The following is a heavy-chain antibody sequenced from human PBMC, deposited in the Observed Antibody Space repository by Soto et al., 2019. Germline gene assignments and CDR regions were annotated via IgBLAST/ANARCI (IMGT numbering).Heavy chain of an antibody. V-gene: IGHV1-69*13. CDR1: GGTFSSYA. D-gene: IGHD2-15*01. CDR3: AREVAASYWYFDL. CDR2: IIPIFGTA. Sequence: SVKVSCKASGGTFSSYAISWVRQAPGQGLEWMGGIIPIFGTANYAQKFQGRVTITADESTSTAYMELSSLRSDDTAVYYCAREVAASYWYFDLWGRGTLVTVSS. J-gene: IGHJ2*01.